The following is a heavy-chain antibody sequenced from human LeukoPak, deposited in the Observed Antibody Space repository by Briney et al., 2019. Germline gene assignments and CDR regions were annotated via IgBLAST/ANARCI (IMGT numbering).Heavy chain of an antibody. D-gene: IGHD1-26*01. CDR2: IRYDGSNK. J-gene: IGHJ4*02. CDR1: GFTFSSYA. Sequence: GESLRLSCAASGFTFSSYAMHWVRQAPGKGLEWVAFIRYDGSNKYYADSVKGRFTISRDNSKNTLYLQMNSLRAEDTAVYYCAKDRSGSYSQGLDYWGQGTLVTVSS. CDR3: AKDRSGSYSQGLDY. V-gene: IGHV3-30*02.